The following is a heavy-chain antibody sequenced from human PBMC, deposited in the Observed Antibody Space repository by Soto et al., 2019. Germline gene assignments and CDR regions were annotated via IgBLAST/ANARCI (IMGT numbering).Heavy chain of an antibody. Sequence: QITLKESGPTLVKPTQTLTLTCTFSGSSGVSVSCIRQPPGKALEWLGLIYWDGDQRYSPSLRDRLTITQDTSKNQVVLTMTNMDPVDTATYYCANSDDTVAGTGVYWGRGTLVTVSS. J-gene: IGHJ4*02. V-gene: IGHV2-5*02. CDR2: IYWDGDQ. CDR3: ANSDDTVAGTGVY. CDR1: GSSGVS. D-gene: IGHD6-19*01.